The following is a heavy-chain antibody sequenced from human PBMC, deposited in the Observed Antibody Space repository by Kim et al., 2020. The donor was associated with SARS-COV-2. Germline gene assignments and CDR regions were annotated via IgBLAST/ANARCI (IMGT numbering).Heavy chain of an antibody. CDR3: TRGCLRTSCPSDF. Sequence: GGSLRLSCTASGFTFRTYWMHWVRQAPGKGLVWVSNINIDGTTTSYADSVKGRFTISRDNAMNTLYLQMNSLRAEDTAIYYCTRGCLRTSCPSDFWGQETLVTVSS. J-gene: IGHJ4*02. CDR2: INIDGTTT. V-gene: IGHV3-74*01. D-gene: IGHD2-2*01. CDR1: GFTFRTYW.